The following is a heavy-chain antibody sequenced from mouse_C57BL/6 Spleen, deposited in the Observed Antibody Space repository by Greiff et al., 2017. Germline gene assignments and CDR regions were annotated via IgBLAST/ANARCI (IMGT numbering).Heavy chain of an antibody. CDR2: ISYDGSN. CDR3: AKAIYYGYDDYAMDY. Sequence: EVKLVESGPGLVKPSQSLSLTCSVTGYSITSGYYWNWIRQFPGNKLEWMGYISYDGSNNYNPSLKNRISITRDTSKNQFFLKLNSVTTEDTATYYCAKAIYYGYDDYAMDYWGQGTSVTVSS. V-gene: IGHV3-6*01. J-gene: IGHJ4*01. D-gene: IGHD2-2*01. CDR1: GYSITSGYY.